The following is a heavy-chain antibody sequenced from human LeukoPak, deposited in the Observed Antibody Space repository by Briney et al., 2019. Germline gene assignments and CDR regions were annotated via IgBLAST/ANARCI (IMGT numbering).Heavy chain of an antibody. D-gene: IGHD3-10*01. CDR3: AREEVSVISDTCCSGLGY. CDR2: INPNSGGT. Sequence: ASVKVSCKASGYTFTGFYMHWVRQAPGQGLEWMGWINPNSGGTNYAQKFQGRVTMTRDTSINTAYMEVSSLRSDDTAVYYCAREEVSVISDTCCSGLGYWGQGTLVTVSS. J-gene: IGHJ4*02. CDR1: GYTFTGFY. V-gene: IGHV1-2*02.